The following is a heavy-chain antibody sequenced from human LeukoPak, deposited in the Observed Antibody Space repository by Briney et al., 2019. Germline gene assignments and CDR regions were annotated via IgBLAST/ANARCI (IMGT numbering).Heavy chain of an antibody. CDR1: GGSFSGYY. D-gene: IGHD6-6*01. Sequence: PSETLSLTCAVYGGSFSGYYWSWIRQPPGKGLEWIGYIYYSGSTNYNPSLKSRVTISVDTSKNQFSLKLSSVTAADTAVYYCARGIAARLSVWGQGTTVTVSS. CDR3: ARGIAARLSV. J-gene: IGHJ6*02. CDR2: IYYSGST. V-gene: IGHV4-59*01.